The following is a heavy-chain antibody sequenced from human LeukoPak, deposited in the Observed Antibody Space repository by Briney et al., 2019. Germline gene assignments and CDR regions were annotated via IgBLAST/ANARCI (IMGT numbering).Heavy chain of an antibody. V-gene: IGHV4-34*01. CDR3: AKGVGVVVTHRIFDY. J-gene: IGHJ4*02. CDR1: GGSFSGYY. CDR2: INHSGST. Sequence: SETLSLTCAVYGGSFSGYYWSWIRQPPGKGLEWIGEINHSGSTNYNPSLKSRVTISVDTSKNQFSLKLSSVTAADTAVYYCAKGVGVVVTHRIFDYWGQGTLVTVSS. D-gene: IGHD3-22*01.